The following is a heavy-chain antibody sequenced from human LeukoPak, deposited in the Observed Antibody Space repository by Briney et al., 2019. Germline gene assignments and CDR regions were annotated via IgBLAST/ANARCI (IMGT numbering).Heavy chain of an antibody. Sequence: GGSLRLSCAASGFTVSSNYMSWVRQAPGKGLEWVSVIYSGGSTYYADSVKGRFTISRDNPKNKLYLQMNSLRAEDTAVYYCARVGDGYNSFGFDYWGQGTLVTVSS. CDR1: GFTVSSNY. V-gene: IGHV3-66*02. CDR2: IYSGGST. CDR3: ARVGDGYNSFGFDY. J-gene: IGHJ4*02. D-gene: IGHD5-24*01.